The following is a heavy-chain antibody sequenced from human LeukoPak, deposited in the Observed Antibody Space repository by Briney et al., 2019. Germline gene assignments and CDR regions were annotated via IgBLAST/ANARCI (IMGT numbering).Heavy chain of an antibody. Sequence: SETLSLTCTVSGGSINSYYWGWVRQPAGKGLEWIGRIYTTGTTNYSPSLKSRVTISVDTSKNQFSLKLSSVTAADTAVYYCATSASSGYYDYWGQGTLVTVSS. CDR3: ATSASSGYYDY. CDR2: IYTTGTT. V-gene: IGHV4-4*07. CDR1: GGSINSYY. J-gene: IGHJ4*02. D-gene: IGHD3-22*01.